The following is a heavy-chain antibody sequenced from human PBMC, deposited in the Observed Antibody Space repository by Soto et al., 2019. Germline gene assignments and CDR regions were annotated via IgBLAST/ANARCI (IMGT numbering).Heavy chain of an antibody. J-gene: IGHJ3*02. D-gene: IGHD6-13*01. CDR1: GFTFSNAW. CDR3: NTVRYTSSWGAFDI. CDR2: IKSKTDGGTT. Sequence: EVQLVESGGGLVKPGGSLRLSCAASGFTFSNAWMNWVRQAPGKGLEWVGRIKSKTDGGTTDHAAPVKGRFTISRDDSKNTLYLQMNILKTEDTAVYYCNTVRYTSSWGAFDIWGQGTMVTVSS. V-gene: IGHV3-15*01.